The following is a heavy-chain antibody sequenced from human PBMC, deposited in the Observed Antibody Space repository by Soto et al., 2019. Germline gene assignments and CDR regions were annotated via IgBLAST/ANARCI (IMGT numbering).Heavy chain of an antibody. V-gene: IGHV4-59*12. CDR1: NDSISPYY. CDR2: IYYSGST. D-gene: IGHD1-26*01. J-gene: IGHJ4*02. Sequence: SETLSLTCTVSNDSISPYYWSWIRQPPGKGLEWIGFIYYSGSTTYYNPSLKSRVTMSVDTSKNQFSLKLTSVTAVDTAVYYCARREIQGHIDYLGQGTLVTVSS. CDR3: ARREIQGHIDY.